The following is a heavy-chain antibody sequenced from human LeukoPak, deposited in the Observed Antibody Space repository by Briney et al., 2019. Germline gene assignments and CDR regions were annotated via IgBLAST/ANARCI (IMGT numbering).Heavy chain of an antibody. CDR2: MNPNSGNT. CDR3: ARAYGGLWSGYSFDP. J-gene: IGHJ5*02. V-gene: IGHV1-8*01. Sequence: GASVKVSCKASGYTFTSYDINWVRQATGQGLEWMGWMNPNSGNTGYAQKFQGRVTMTRNTSISTAYMELSSLRSEDTAVCYCARAYGGLWSGYSFDPWGQGTLVTVSS. D-gene: IGHD3-3*01. CDR1: GYTFTSYD.